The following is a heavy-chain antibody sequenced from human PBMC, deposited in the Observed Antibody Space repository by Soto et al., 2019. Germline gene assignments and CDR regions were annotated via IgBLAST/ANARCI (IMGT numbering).Heavy chain of an antibody. D-gene: IGHD6-6*01. Sequence: GGSLRLSCAASGFTFSSYAMSWVRQAPGKGLEWVSGITGSGDSTYCADSVKGRFTIPRDNSKNTLYLQMNSLRAEDTAVYYCAKDRAFSTSSRYFDYWGQGTLVTVSS. J-gene: IGHJ4*02. V-gene: IGHV3-23*01. CDR1: GFTFSSYA. CDR3: AKDRAFSTSSRYFDY. CDR2: ITGSGDST.